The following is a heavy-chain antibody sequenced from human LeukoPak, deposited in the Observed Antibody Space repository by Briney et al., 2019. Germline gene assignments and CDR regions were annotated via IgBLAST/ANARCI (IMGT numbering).Heavy chain of an antibody. J-gene: IGHJ4*02. V-gene: IGHV3-7*01. CDR3: GRDLYGFLYYFDY. CDR2: IKQDGSEK. CDR1: GFTFSSYW. D-gene: IGHD3-10*01. Sequence: PGGSLRLSCAASGFTFSSYWMSWVRQAPGKGLEWVANIKQDGSEKYYVDSVKGRFTISRDNAKNSLYLQMNSLRDEDTAVYYCGRDLYGFLYYFDYWGQGTVVTVSS.